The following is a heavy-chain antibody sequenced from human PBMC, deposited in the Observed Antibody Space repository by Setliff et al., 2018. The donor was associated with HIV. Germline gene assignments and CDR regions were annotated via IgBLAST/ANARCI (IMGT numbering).Heavy chain of an antibody. Sequence: SVKVSCKASGGPSISNTMNWVRHVPGQGLEWIGGIIPDFGVASHTPKIQGRLTVDADKSTSTVYMVLSSLRFDDTAVYYCARSGGWWGHSNPHPYYYHMDVWGKGTPVTVSS. CDR3: ARSGGWWGHSNPHPYYYHMDV. V-gene: IGHV1-69*10. CDR2: IIPDFGVA. D-gene: IGHD3-16*01. J-gene: IGHJ6*03. CDR1: GGPSISNT.